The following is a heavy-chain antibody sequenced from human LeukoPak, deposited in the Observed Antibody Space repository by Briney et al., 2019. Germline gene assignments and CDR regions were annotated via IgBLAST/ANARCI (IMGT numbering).Heavy chain of an antibody. CDR1: GYTFTGYY. D-gene: IGHD5-18*01. CDR2: INPNSGGT. CDR3: ARDSSYGYSYYFDY. V-gene: IGHV1-2*02. Sequence: ASVKVSCKASGYTFTGYYMHWVQQAPGQGLEWIGWINPNSGGTNYAQKFQGRVTMTRDTSISTAYMELSRLRSDDTAVYYCARDSSYGYSYYFDYWGQGTLVTVSS. J-gene: IGHJ4*02.